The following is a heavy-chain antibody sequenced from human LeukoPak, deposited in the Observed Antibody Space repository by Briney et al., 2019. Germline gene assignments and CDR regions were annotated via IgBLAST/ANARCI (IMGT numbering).Heavy chain of an antibody. Sequence: SQTLSLTCTVSGGSISSGGYYWSWIRQHPGKGLEWIGYIYYSGSTYYNPSLKSRVTISVDTSKNQFSLKLSSVTAADTAVYYCARAGSRGSGWHDAFDIWGQGTMVTVSS. CDR2: IYYSGST. CDR1: GGSISSGGYY. CDR3: ARAGSRGSGWHDAFDI. D-gene: IGHD6-19*01. V-gene: IGHV4-31*03. J-gene: IGHJ3*02.